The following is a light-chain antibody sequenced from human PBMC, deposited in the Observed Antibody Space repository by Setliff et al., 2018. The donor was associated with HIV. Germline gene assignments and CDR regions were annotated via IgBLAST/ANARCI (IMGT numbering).Light chain of an antibody. Sequence: QSVLTQPASVSGSPGQAITISCTGTSNDVGRYNLVSWYQQYPGKAPKVIIYDVTKRPSGVSTRLSGSKSGNTASLTISGLQPEDEADFYCCSYAGSSAPVVFGGGTKVTVL. V-gene: IGLV2-23*02. CDR2: DVT. CDR1: SNDVGRYNL. CDR3: CSYAGSSAPVV. J-gene: IGLJ3*02.